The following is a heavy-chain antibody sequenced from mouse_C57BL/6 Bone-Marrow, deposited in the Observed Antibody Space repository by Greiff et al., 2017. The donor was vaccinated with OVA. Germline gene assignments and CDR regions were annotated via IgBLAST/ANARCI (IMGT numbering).Heavy chain of an antibody. V-gene: IGHV1-59*01. D-gene: IGHD1-3*01. CDR1: GYTFTSYW. Sequence: QVQLQQPGAELVRPGTSVKLSCKASGYTFTSYWMHWVKQRPGQGLEWIGVIDPSDSYTNYNQKFKGKATLTVDTSSSTAYMQLSSLTSEDSAVYYCARRSGYFDYRGQGTTLTVSS. CDR2: IDPSDSYT. CDR3: ARRSGYFDY. J-gene: IGHJ2*01.